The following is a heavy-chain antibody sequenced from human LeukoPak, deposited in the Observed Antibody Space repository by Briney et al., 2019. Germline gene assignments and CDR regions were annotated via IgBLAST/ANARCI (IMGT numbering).Heavy chain of an antibody. J-gene: IGHJ4*02. CDR3: ARDSRGGAAAPHFDY. CDR2: ISHDGSNK. Sequence: GGSLRLSCAASGFIFSSYAMHWVRQAPGKGLEWVAVISHDGSNKYYADSVKGRFTISRDNSKNTLYLQMNSLRPEDTAVYYCARDSRGGAAAPHFDYWGQGTLVTVSS. D-gene: IGHD3-10*01. V-gene: IGHV3-30*04. CDR1: GFIFSSYA.